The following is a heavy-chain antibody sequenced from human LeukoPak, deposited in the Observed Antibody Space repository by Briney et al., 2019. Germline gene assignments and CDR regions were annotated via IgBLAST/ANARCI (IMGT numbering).Heavy chain of an antibody. D-gene: IGHD2/OR15-2a*01. V-gene: IGHV4-59*01. Sequence: SETLSLTCTVSGGSISSYYWSWIRQPPGKGLEWIGYIYYSGSTNYNPSLKSRVTISVDTSKNQFSLKLSFVTAADTAVYYCARDRIGFDYWGQGTLVTVSS. J-gene: IGHJ4*02. CDR2: IYYSGST. CDR3: ARDRIGFDY. CDR1: GGSISSYY.